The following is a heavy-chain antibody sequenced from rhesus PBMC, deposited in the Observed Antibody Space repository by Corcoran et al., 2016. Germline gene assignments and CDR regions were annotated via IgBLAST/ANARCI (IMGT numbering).Heavy chain of an antibody. CDR2: IYGISTST. V-gene: IGHV4S10*01. J-gene: IGHJ6*01. D-gene: IGHD3-16*01. CDR1: GGSISDSYR. Sequence: QVQLQESGPGVVKPSETLSLTCAVSGGSISDSYRWSWSRQPPGKGLEWIGYIYGISTSTNYNPSLKSRVTISKDTSKSQFSLKLSSVTAADTAVYYCARGGYYSGSLDSWGQGVVVTVSS. CDR3: ARGGYYSGSLDS.